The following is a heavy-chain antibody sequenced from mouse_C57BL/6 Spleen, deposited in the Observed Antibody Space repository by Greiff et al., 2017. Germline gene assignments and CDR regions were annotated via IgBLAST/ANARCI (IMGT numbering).Heavy chain of an antibody. V-gene: IGHV3-8*01. J-gene: IGHJ1*03. CDR2: ISSSGST. Sequence: VQLQQSGPGLAKPSQTLSLTCSVTGYSFTSDYWNWIRKFPGNKLEYMGYISSSGSTYYNPSLKSRISITRDTSKNQYYLQLNSVTTEDTATYYCARYGKGEGGYWYFGVWGTGTTVTVSS. CDR3: ARYGKGEGGYWYFGV. CDR1: GYSFTSDY.